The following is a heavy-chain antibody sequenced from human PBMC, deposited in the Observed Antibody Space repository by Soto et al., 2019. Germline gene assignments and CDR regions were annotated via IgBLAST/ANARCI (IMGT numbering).Heavy chain of an antibody. Sequence: GGSLRLSCAACGFTFSSYWMSGVRQAPGKGLEWVANIKQDGSEKYYVDSVKGRFTISRDNAKNSLYLQMNSLRAEDTAVYYCARDLGILTGYFTMDVWGQGTTVTVSS. V-gene: IGHV3-7*05. CDR2: IKQDGSEK. CDR3: ARDLGILTGYFTMDV. D-gene: IGHD3-9*01. J-gene: IGHJ6*02. CDR1: GFTFSSYW.